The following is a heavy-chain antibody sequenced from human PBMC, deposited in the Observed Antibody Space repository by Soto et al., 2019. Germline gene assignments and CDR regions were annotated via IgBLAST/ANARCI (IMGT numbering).Heavy chain of an antibody. CDR3: ARSIAARQSYYYYGMDV. Sequence: ASVKVSCKASGYTFTSYAMHWVRQAPGQRLEWMGWINAGNGNTKYSQKFQGRVTITADESTSTAYMELSSLRSEDTAVYYCARSIAARQSYYYYGMDVWGQGTTVTVSS. V-gene: IGHV1-3*01. CDR2: INAGNGNT. J-gene: IGHJ6*02. CDR1: GYTFTSYA. D-gene: IGHD6-6*01.